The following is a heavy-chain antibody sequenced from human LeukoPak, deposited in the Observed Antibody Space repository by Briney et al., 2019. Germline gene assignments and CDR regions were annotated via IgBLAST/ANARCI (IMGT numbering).Heavy chain of an antibody. CDR1: GFTFSTSW. J-gene: IGHJ4*02. V-gene: IGHV3-74*01. D-gene: IGHD6-13*01. Sequence: GGSLRLSCATSGFTFSTSWMHWVRQAPGKGLVWVSRISSDGSTTTYADSVKGRFTISRDNAKNTPYLQMNSLRVEDTAVDYCVRVRSSSWYDYWGQGALVSVSS. CDR3: VRVRSSSWYDY. CDR2: ISSDGSTT.